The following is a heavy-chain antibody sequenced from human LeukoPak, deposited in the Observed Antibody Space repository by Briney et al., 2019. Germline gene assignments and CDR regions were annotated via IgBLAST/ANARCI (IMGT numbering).Heavy chain of an antibody. D-gene: IGHD3-10*02. Sequence: GGSLRLSCAASGFTSSSYEMNWVRQAPGKGLEWVSYISSSGSTIYYADSVKGRFTISRDNAKNSLYLQMNSLRAEDTAVYYCVELGITMIGGVWGKGTTVTISS. CDR1: GFTSSSYE. V-gene: IGHV3-48*03. CDR2: ISSSGSTI. J-gene: IGHJ6*04. CDR3: VELGITMIGGV.